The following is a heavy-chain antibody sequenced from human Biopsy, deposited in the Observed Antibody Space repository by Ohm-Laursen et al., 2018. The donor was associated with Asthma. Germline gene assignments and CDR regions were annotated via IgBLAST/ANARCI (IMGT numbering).Heavy chain of an antibody. CDR3: AKGEWELLEANFDY. CDR1: GFTFDDYA. CDR2: ISWNSGSI. Sequence: SSLRLSCAASGFTFDDYAMHWVRQAPGKGLEWVSGISWNSGSIGYADSVKGRFTISSDNAKNSLYLQMNSLRAEDTALYYWAKGEWELLEANFDYWGQGTLVTVSS. D-gene: IGHD1-26*01. J-gene: IGHJ4*02. V-gene: IGHV3-9*01.